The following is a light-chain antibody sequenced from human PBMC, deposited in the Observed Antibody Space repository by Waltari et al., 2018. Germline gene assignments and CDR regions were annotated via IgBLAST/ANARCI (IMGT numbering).Light chain of an antibody. CDR2: YVS. CDR3: SSYTSSRTLI. J-gene: IGLJ2*01. Sequence: QSALTQPASVSGSPGQSITISCTGTSSDVGXXXXXXGYQQNPCKPPKLMIYYVSNRPSGFSNRFSGSRSGHTASLTISGLQAEDEADYYCSSYTSSRTLIFGGGTKLTVL. V-gene: IGLV2-14*01. CDR1: SSDVGXXXX.